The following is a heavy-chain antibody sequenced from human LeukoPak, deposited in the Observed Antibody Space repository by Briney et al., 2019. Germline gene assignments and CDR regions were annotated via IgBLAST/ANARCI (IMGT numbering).Heavy chain of an antibody. Sequence: ASVKVSCKASGYTFTSYYMHWVRQAPGQGLEWMGIINPSGGSTSYAQKFQGRVTMTRDMSTSTVYMELSSLRSEDTAVYYCARPHSSSWYGTGEFDYWGQGTLVTVSS. CDR3: ARPHSSSWYGTGEFDY. CDR2: INPSGGST. J-gene: IGHJ4*02. D-gene: IGHD6-13*01. V-gene: IGHV1-46*01. CDR1: GYTFTSYY.